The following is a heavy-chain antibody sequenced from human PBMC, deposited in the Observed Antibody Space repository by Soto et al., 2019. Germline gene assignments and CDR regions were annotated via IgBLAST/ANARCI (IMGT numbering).Heavy chain of an antibody. CDR2: ISSNGGST. V-gene: IGHV3-64*01. CDR3: ARDYPINYYYGSGSYYYYYGMDV. CDR1: GFTFSSYA. D-gene: IGHD3-10*01. Sequence: GGSLRLSCAASGFTFSSYAMHWVRQAPGKGLEYVSAISSNGGSTYYANSVKGRFTISRDNSKNTLYLQMGSLRAEDMAVYYCARDYPINYYYGSGSYYYYYGMDVWGQGTTVTVSS. J-gene: IGHJ6*02.